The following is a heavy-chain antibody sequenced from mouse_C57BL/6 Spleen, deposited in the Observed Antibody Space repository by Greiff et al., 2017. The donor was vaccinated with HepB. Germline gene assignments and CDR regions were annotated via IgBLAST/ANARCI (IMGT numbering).Heavy chain of an antibody. CDR2: IDPSDSYT. J-gene: IGHJ4*01. Sequence: VQLQQPGAELVKPGASVKLSCKASGYTFTSYWMQWVKQRPGQGLEWIGEIDPSDSYTNYNQKFKGKATLTVDTSSSTAYMQLSSLTSEDSAVYYCVSWAMDYWGQGTSVTVSS. CDR3: VSWAMDY. V-gene: IGHV1-50*01. CDR1: GYTFTSYW.